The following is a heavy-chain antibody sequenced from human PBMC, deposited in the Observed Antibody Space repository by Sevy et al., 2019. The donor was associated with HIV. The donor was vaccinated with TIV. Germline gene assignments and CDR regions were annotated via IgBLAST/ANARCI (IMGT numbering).Heavy chain of an antibody. J-gene: IGHJ4*02. Sequence: ASVKVSCKVSGXXXTQLAMHWVXXAXGKGLEWMGTFDPEDDERIYEQKFQGRVTMTEDRSTDTAYMELRILRSDDTAVYYCATTKDYYDSSGSXFDXWGQGTLVTVSS. CDR1: GXXXTQLA. D-gene: IGHD3-22*01. CDR2: FDPEDDER. V-gene: IGHV1-24*01. CDR3: ATTKDYYDSSGSXFDX.